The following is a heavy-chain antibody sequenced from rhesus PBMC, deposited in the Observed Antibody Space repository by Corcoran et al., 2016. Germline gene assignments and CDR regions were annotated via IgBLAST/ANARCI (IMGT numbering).Heavy chain of an antibody. J-gene: IGHJ4*01. CDR3: ATLVVVAMGGFDY. Sequence: QLQLQESGPGLVKPSETLSVTCAVSGGSISSSYWSWIRQAPGKGLEWIGYIYGSGSSTNYNPSLKSRFTISTDTSKNQFSLKLSSVTAADTAVYYCATLVVVAMGGFDYWGQGVLVTVSS. V-gene: IGHV4-169*01. CDR1: GGSISSSY. D-gene: IGHD2-21*01. CDR2: IYGSGSST.